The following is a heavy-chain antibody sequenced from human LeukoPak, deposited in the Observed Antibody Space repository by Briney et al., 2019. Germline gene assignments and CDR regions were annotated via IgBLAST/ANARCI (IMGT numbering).Heavy chain of an antibody. CDR3: ARVAYSSSWYLFDY. V-gene: IGHV1-2*02. J-gene: IGHJ4*02. CDR2: INPNSGGT. CDR1: GGTFSSYA. D-gene: IGHD6-13*01. Sequence: ASVKVSCKASGGTFSSYAISWVRQAPGQGLEWMGWINPNSGGTNYAQKFQGRVTMTRDTSISTAYMELSRLRSDDTAVYYCARVAYSSSWYLFDYWGQGTLVTVSS.